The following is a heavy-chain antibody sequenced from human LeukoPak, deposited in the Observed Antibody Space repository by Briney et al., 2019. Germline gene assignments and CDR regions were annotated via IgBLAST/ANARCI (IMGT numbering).Heavy chain of an antibody. Sequence: SETLSLTCTVSGYSISSGYYWGWIRQPPGKGLEWIGRIYHSGSTYYNPSLKSRVTISVDTSKNQFSLKLSSVTAADTAMYYCARRMGRRFGERYYYYHYMDVWGKGTTVTISS. CDR2: IYHSGST. D-gene: IGHD3-10*01. J-gene: IGHJ6*03. CDR3: ARRMGRRFGERYYYYHYMDV. CDR1: GYSISSGYY. V-gene: IGHV4-38-2*02.